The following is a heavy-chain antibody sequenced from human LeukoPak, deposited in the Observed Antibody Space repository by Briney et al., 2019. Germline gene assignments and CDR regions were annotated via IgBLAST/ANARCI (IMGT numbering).Heavy chain of an antibody. Sequence: RTGGSLRLSCAAPGFTIRSYAMSWARQAPGKGLEWVSAISDDGSKTYYADAVKGRFSISRDNSKNMLYLQMNSLRAGDTAVYYCAKMTDMTPYSSGTFDSWGQGTLVSVSS. J-gene: IGHJ4*02. CDR1: GFTIRSYA. CDR2: ISDDGSKT. V-gene: IGHV3-23*01. CDR3: AKMTDMTPYSSGTFDS. D-gene: IGHD3-10*01.